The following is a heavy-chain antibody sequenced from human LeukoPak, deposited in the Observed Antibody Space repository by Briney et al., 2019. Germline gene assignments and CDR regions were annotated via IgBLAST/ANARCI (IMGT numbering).Heavy chain of an antibody. CDR3: AKLNNAGYCTDGVCDY. J-gene: IGHJ4*02. V-gene: IGHV1-2*02. CDR1: GYTFTDYY. CDR2: INPSSGGT. D-gene: IGHD2-8*01. Sequence: ASVKVSCKASGYTFTDYYMHWVRQAPGQGLEWMGWINPSSGGTNYALKFQGRVTMTEDTSTDTAYMELSSLRSEDTAVYYCAKLNNAGYCTDGVCDYGGRGTLVTVSS.